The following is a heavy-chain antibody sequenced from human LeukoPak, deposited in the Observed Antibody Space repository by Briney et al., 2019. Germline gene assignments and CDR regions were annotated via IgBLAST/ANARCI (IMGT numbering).Heavy chain of an antibody. CDR3: ARGRILFDY. CDR2: IKQDGSEK. J-gene: IGHJ4*02. V-gene: IGHV3-7*01. D-gene: IGHD1-14*01. CDR1: GVTFSSYW. Sequence: GGSLRLSCAASGVTFSSYWMSWVRQAPGKGLEWVANIKQDGSEKYYVDSVKGRFTISRDNAKNSLYLQMNSLRAEDTAVYYCARGRILFDYWGQGTLVTVSS.